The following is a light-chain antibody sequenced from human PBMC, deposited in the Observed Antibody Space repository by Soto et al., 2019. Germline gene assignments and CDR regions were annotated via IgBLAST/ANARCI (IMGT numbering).Light chain of an antibody. CDR1: QSVSSN. J-gene: IGKJ4*01. CDR2: HAS. CDR3: KKYGSSPPT. V-gene: IGKV3-15*01. Sequence: VMTQSPATLSVSPGERATLSCRASQSVSSNLAGYQQKPGQAPWLLIYHASTRATAVPARLTASGSGTAFTLTVSSLQSEDFAVYYCKKYGSSPPTFGGGPKV.